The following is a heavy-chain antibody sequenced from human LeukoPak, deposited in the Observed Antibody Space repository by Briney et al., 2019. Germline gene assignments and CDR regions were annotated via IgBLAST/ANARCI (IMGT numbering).Heavy chain of an antibody. CDR1: GFTFSSYS. V-gene: IGHV3-21*01. Sequence: GGSLRLSCAASGFTFSSYSMNWVRQAPGKGLEWVSSISSSSSYIYYADSVKGRFTISRDNAKNSLYLQMNSLRAEDTAVYYCGGKGSLWGDVFVIWGKGKWSPSLQ. CDR3: GGKGSLWGDVFVI. J-gene: IGHJ3*02. CDR2: ISSSSSYI. D-gene: IGHD3-16*01.